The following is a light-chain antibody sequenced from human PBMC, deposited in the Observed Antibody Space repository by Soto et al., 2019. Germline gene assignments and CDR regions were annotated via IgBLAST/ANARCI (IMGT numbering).Light chain of an antibody. V-gene: IGKV3-20*01. CDR2: SIS. CDR3: QQYDGSIT. J-gene: IGKJ4*01. CDR1: QSVSNSY. Sequence: IVLTQSPGTLSLSPGERATLSCRASQSVSNSYLAWYQQKPGQAPRLLIYSISSRAPGIPDRFTGSGSGTDFSLTVTLLVPEDHAVYYGQQYDGSITFGGGTKV.